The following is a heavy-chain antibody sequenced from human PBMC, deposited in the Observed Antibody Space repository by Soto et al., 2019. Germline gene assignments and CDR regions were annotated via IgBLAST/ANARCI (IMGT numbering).Heavy chain of an antibody. Sequence: PSETLSLTCAVYGGSFSGYYWSWIRQPPGKGLEWIGEINHSGSTNYNPSLKSRVTISVDTSKNQFSLKLSSVTAADTAVYYCARGLRVRYFDWLSPPQYYYYGMDVWGQGTTVT. J-gene: IGHJ6*02. V-gene: IGHV4-34*01. CDR1: GGSFSGYY. CDR3: ARGLRVRYFDWLSPPQYYYYGMDV. D-gene: IGHD3-9*01. CDR2: INHSGST.